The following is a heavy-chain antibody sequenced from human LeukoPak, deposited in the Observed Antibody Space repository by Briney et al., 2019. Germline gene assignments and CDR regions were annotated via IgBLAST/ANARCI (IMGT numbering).Heavy chain of an antibody. CDR2: INWNGGGT. Sequence: GGSLRLSCAASGFTFSIYSMNWVRQAPGKGLEWVSGINWNGGGTGYVDSVKGRFTISRDNAKNSLYLQMNSLRAEDTALYYCARDLRSGSYGNYFDHWGQGTLVTVSS. CDR3: ARDLRSGSYGNYFDH. D-gene: IGHD1-26*01. V-gene: IGHV3-20*04. CDR1: GFTFSIYS. J-gene: IGHJ4*02.